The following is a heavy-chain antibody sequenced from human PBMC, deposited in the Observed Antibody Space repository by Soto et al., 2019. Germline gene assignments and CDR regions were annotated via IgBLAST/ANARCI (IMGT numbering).Heavy chain of an antibody. CDR3: AIGSSGWYYFDY. CDR2: ISGSGGST. J-gene: IGHJ4*02. CDR1: GFPFSSYA. Sequence: GGSLRLSCAASGFPFSSYAMSWVRQAPGKGLEWVSAISGSGGSTYYADSVKGRFTISRDNSKNTLYLQMNSLRAEDTAVYYCAIGSSGWYYFDYWGQGTLVTVSS. D-gene: IGHD6-19*01. V-gene: IGHV3-23*01.